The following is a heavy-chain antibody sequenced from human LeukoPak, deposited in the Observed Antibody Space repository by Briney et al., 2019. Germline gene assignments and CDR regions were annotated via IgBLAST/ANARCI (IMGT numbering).Heavy chain of an antibody. CDR1: GYTFTGYY. CDR3: ARGRYYYDSSGYLLD. D-gene: IGHD3-22*01. Sequence: ASVKVSCKASGYTFTGYYMHWARQAPGQGLEWMRWINPNSGGTNYAQKFQGRVTMTRDTSISTAYMELSRLRSDDTAVYYCARGRYYYDSSGYLLDWGQGTLVTVSS. J-gene: IGHJ4*02. CDR2: INPNSGGT. V-gene: IGHV1-2*02.